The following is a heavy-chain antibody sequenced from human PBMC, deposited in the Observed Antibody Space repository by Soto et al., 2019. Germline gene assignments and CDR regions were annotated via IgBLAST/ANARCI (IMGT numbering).Heavy chain of an antibody. CDR3: TGLWFGEIYNY. D-gene: IGHD3-10*01. J-gene: IGHJ4*01. CDR1: GFSFKNDW. Sequence: EVELVESGGGLVKLGGSLTLSCTASGFSFKNDWMNWVRQAPGKGLEWVGRIKNKNDGGTTDYAAFVKGRFTISRDASENTLYLHMNGQKTEDTGVYFCTGLWFGEIYNYWGQGSLVTVSS. CDR2: IKNKNDGGTT. V-gene: IGHV3-15*07.